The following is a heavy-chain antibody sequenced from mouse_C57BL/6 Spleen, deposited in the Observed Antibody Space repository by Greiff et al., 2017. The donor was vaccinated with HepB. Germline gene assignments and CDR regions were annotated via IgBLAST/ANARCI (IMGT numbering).Heavy chain of an antibody. CDR3: AREVLRSGWYFDV. Sequence: QVQLQQSGAELVKPGASVKLSCKASGYTFTSYWMHWVKQRPGQGLEWIGMIHPNSGSTNYNEKFKSKATLTVDKSSSTAYMQLSSLTSEDSAVYYCAREVLRSGWYFDVWGTGTTVTVSS. CDR1: GYTFTSYW. D-gene: IGHD1-1*01. CDR2: IHPNSGST. V-gene: IGHV1-64*01. J-gene: IGHJ1*03.